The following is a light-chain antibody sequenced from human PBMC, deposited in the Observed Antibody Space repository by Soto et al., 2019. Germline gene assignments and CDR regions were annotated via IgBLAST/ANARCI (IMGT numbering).Light chain of an antibody. V-gene: IGKV4-1*01. J-gene: IGKJ4*01. CDR2: WAS. Sequence: DIVMTQSPDFLAVSLGERATIICKSSQTVLFSSNNKNYVAWYQQKPGQPPKLLIYWASIRDSGVPDRFSGSGSGTDFTLTISSLQAEDVAVYYCQQYYSTPLTFGGGTTGDIK. CDR1: QTVLFSSNNKNY. CDR3: QQYYSTPLT.